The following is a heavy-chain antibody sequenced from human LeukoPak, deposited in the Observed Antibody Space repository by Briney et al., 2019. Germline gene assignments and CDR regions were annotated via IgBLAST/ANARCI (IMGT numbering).Heavy chain of an antibody. CDR3: AAGYDVRYHYGMDV. J-gene: IGHJ6*02. Sequence: SVKVSCKASGGTFSSYAISWVRQAPGQGLEWMGGIIPIFGTANYAQKFQGRVTITADESTSTAYMELSSLRSEDTAVYYCAAGYDVRYHYGMDVWGQGTTVTVSS. CDR1: GGTFSSYA. D-gene: IGHD5-18*01. CDR2: IIPIFGTA. V-gene: IGHV1-69*13.